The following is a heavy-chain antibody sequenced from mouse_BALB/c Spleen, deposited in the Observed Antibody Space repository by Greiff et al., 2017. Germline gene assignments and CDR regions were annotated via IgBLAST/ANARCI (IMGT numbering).Heavy chain of an antibody. D-gene: IGHD2-1*01. CDR1: GFTFSSYG. J-gene: IGHJ4*01. CDR2: INSNGGST. V-gene: IGHV5-6-3*01. CDR3: ARGGGNFYYAMDY. Sequence: EVQRVESGGGLVQPGGSLKLSCAASGFTFSSYGMSWVRQTPDKRLELVATINSNGGSTYYPDSVKGRFTISRDNAKNTLYLQMSSLKSEDTAMYYCARGGGNFYYAMDYWGQGTSVTVSS.